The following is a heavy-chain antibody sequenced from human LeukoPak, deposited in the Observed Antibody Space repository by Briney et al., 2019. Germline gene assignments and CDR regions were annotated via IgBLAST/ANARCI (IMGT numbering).Heavy chain of an antibody. CDR2: IWYDGSNK. J-gene: IGHJ4*02. V-gene: IGHV3-33*01. D-gene: IGHD6-19*01. CDR3: ARFGSGWCFDY. Sequence: TGGSLRLSCAASGFTFSSYGMHWVRQAPGKGLEWVAVIWYDGSNKYYADSVKGRFTISRDNSKNTLYLQMNSLRAEDTAVYYCARFGSGWCFDYWGQGTLVTVSS. CDR1: GFTFSSYG.